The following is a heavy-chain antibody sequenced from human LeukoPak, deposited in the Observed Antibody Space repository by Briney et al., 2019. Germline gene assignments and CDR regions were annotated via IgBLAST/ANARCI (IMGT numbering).Heavy chain of an antibody. V-gene: IGHV3-23*01. Sequence: GGSLRLSCAASGFTFSSYAMSWVRQAPGRGLEWVSAISGSGGGTYYADSVKGRSTISRDNSKNTLYLQMNSLRAEDTAVYYCAKRGANDFWSGYSDYWGQGTLVTVSS. J-gene: IGHJ4*02. CDR2: ISGSGGGT. CDR1: GFTFSSYA. D-gene: IGHD3-3*01. CDR3: AKRGANDFWSGYSDY.